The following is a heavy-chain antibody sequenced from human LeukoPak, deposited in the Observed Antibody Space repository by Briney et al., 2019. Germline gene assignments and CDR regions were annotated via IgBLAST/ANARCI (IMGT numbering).Heavy chain of an antibody. D-gene: IGHD3-3*01. Sequence: SETLSLTCAVSGGSISSSNWWSWVRQPPGKGLEWIGEIYHSGSTNYNPSLKSRVTISVDKSKNQFSLKLSSVTAADTAVYYCAKSSTIFGVVKPFDYWGQGTLVTVSS. V-gene: IGHV4-4*02. J-gene: IGHJ4*02. CDR3: AKSSTIFGVVKPFDY. CDR1: GGSISSSNW. CDR2: IYHSGST.